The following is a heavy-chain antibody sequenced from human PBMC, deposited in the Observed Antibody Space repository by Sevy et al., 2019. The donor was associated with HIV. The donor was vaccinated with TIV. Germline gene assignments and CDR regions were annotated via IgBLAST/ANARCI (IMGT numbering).Heavy chain of an antibody. D-gene: IGHD3-16*02. CDR3: ARDIYDYVWGSYRQYYGMDV. V-gene: IGHV3-48*03. J-gene: IGHJ6*02. CDR1: GFTFSSYE. Sequence: GGSLRLSCEASGFTFSSYEMNWVRQAPGKGLEWVSYISSSGTTIKYADSVKGRFTISRDNAKNSLYMQMNSLRAEDTAVYYCARDIYDYVWGSYRQYYGMDVWGQGTTVTVSS. CDR2: ISSSGTTI.